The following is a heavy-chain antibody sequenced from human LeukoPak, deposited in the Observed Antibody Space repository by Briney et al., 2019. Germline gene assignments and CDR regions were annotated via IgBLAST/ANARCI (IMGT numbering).Heavy chain of an antibody. D-gene: IGHD1-26*01. CDR3: VKRSGLYFDY. Sequence: PGGSLRLSCAASGFTFSSYEMNWVRQAPGKGLEYVSGISSNGGNIYNANSLKGRITISRDNSKNTVDLQMSSLRTEDTAIYYCVKRSGLYFDYWGRGTLVTVSS. CDR2: ISSNGGNI. V-gene: IGHV3-64D*09. J-gene: IGHJ4*02. CDR1: GFTFSSYE.